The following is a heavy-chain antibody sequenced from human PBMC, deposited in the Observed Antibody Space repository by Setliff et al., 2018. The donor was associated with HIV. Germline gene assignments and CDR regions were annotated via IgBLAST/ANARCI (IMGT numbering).Heavy chain of an antibody. CDR3: ARHDAKPAGPFFLH. CDR2: IHSSGPT. V-gene: IGHV4-59*08. CDR1: GGSIHNYY. J-gene: IGHJ1*01. Sequence: PSETLSLTCTVSGGSIHNYYWSWIRQPPGKGLEWIGYIHSSGPTNYSPSLESRVSMSVDMSKSQFSLKLRSVIAADTAVYSFARHDAKPAGPFFLHWGQGTLVTVSS. D-gene: IGHD6-19*01.